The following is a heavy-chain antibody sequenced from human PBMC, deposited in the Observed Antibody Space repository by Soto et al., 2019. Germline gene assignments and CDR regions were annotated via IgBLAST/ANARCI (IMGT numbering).Heavy chain of an antibody. J-gene: IGHJ4*02. V-gene: IGHV3-30*04. Sequence: PGGSLRLSFAASGFTFSSYTMHWVRQAPGRGLQWVAVVSSDGTNKYYADSVRGRFTISRDNSNSTTYLQMNSLRRDDTADYYCVGPSMWTAKGFEGCGRRTLFAVCS. CDR1: GFTFSSYT. D-gene: IGHD3-9*01. CDR2: VSSDGTNK. CDR3: VGPSMWTAKGFEG.